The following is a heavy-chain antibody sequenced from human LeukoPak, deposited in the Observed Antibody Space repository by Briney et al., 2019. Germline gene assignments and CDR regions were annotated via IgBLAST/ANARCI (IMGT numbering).Heavy chain of an antibody. J-gene: IGHJ4*02. CDR1: GGTFSIYA. D-gene: IGHD1-26*01. V-gene: IGHV1-69*13. Sequence: SVTVSFTASGGTFSIYAISWVRQAPGQGLEWMGGIIPIFGTANYAQKFQGRVTITADESTSTAYMELSSLRSEDTAVYYCARNQWEHALLDYWGQGTLVTVSS. CDR2: IIPIFGTA. CDR3: ARNQWEHALLDY.